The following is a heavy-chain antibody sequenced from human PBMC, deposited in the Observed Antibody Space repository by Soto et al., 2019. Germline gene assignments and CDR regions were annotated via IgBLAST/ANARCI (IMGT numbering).Heavy chain of an antibody. D-gene: IGHD3-3*01. J-gene: IGHJ4*02. CDR1: GFTFDDYA. CDR2: FCWNSGSI. Sequence: PGGSLRLSCAASGFTFDDYAMHWVRQAPGKGLELVSGFCWNSGSIVYADSVKGRFTISRDNVKNSLYLQMNSLRAEDTALYYCAKGRYDFWSGYYSHWGQGTLVTVSS. V-gene: IGHV3-9*01. CDR3: AKGRYDFWSGYYSH.